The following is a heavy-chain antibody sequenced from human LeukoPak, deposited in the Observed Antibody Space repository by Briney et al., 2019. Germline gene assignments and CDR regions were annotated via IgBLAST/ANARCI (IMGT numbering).Heavy chain of an antibody. J-gene: IGHJ4*02. D-gene: IGHD5-18*01. CDR3: ATLSSGYSRRTGY. Sequence: ASVKVSCKASGYTFTSYDINWVRQATGQGLEWMGWMNPDSGNTGYAQKFQGRVTMTRNTSISTAYMELSSLRSEDTAVYYCATLSSGYSRRTGYWGQRTLVTVSS. CDR1: GYTFTSYD. V-gene: IGHV1-8*01. CDR2: MNPDSGNT.